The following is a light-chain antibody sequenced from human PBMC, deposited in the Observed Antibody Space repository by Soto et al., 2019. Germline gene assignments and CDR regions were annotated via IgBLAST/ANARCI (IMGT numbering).Light chain of an antibody. CDR1: QSITTW. CDR3: QQYNTFYRT. Sequence: DIQMTQAPSTLSASVGERVTITCRASQSITTWLAWYQQKPGKAPNLLSYMASNLQSGVPSRFCGSGSGTEFTLAINSLQPDDFATYYCQQYNTFYRTFGQGTKVEIK. CDR2: MAS. V-gene: IGKV1-5*03. J-gene: IGKJ1*01.